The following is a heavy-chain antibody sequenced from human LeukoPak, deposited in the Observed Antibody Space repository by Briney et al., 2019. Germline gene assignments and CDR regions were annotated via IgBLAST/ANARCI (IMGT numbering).Heavy chain of an antibody. V-gene: IGHV3-48*02. CDR3: ARDQGAIYYYYGMDV. CDR2: ISSSSSTI. J-gene: IGHJ6*02. CDR1: GFTFSSYS. Sequence: GGALRLSCAASGFTFSSYSMNWVRHAPRKGLEWGSYISSSSSTIYYADSVKGRFTISRDNAKNSLYLQMNSLRDEDTAVYYCARDQGAIYYYYGMDVWGQGTTVTVSS. D-gene: IGHD4/OR15-4a*01.